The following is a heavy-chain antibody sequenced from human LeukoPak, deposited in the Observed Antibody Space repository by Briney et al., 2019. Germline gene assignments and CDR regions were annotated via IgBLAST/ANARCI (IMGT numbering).Heavy chain of an antibody. J-gene: IGHJ4*02. CDR1: GFTFSSYA. D-gene: IGHD3-10*01. Sequence: PGGSLRLSCAASGFTFSSYAMSWVRQAPGKGLEWVSAISSSGGRTYYADSVKGRFTISRDNSKNTLYLQMNSLRAEDTAVYYCAKVGYGAITMVRGVIDYWGQGTLVTVSS. V-gene: IGHV3-23*01. CDR3: AKVGYGAITMVRGVIDY. CDR2: ISSSGGRT.